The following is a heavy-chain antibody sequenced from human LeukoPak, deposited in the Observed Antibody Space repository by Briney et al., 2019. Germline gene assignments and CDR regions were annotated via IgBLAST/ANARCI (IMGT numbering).Heavy chain of an antibody. J-gene: IGHJ3*01. Sequence: PGGSLRLSCAASGFTFSSYGMHWVRQAPGKGLEWVAVISYDGSNKYYADSVKGRFTISRDNSKNTLYLQMNSLRAEDTAVYYCAREDSSLGDAFDFWGQGTTVTVSS. CDR1: GFTFSSYG. D-gene: IGHD7-27*01. CDR3: AREDSSLGDAFDF. V-gene: IGHV3-30*03. CDR2: ISYDGSNK.